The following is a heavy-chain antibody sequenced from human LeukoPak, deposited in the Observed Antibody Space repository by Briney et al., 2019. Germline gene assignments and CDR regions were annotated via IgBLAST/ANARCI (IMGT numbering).Heavy chain of an antibody. V-gene: IGHV4-34*01. CDR2: INHSGST. D-gene: IGHD3-3*02. J-gene: IGHJ4*02. CDR1: GGSFSGYY. Sequence: SATLSLTCAVYGGSFSGYYWSWIRQPPGKGLEWIGEINHSGSTNYNPSLKSRVTIPVDTSKNQFSLKLSSVTAADTAVYYCARSPIFSDYWGQGTLVTVCS. CDR3: ARSPIFSDY.